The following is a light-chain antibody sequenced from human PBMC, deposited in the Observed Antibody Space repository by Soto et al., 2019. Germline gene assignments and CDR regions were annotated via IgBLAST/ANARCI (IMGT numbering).Light chain of an antibody. CDR3: SSVASSNTWV. V-gene: IGLV2-8*01. CDR1: SSDVGAYNY. J-gene: IGLJ3*02. Sequence: QSALTQPPSASGSPGQSVTISCTGTSSDVGAYNYVSWYQQHAGKAPKLVIYEVTKRPSGVPDRFSGSKSANTASLTVSGLQAEEEADYYCSSVASSNTWVFGGGTKLTVL. CDR2: EVT.